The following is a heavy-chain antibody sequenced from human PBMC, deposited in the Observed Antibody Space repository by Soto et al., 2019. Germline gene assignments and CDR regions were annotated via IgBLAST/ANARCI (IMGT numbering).Heavy chain of an antibody. CDR2: IYYIGST. CDR3: ARDLRYFDYGEEYYYYGMDV. Sequence: QVQLQESGPGLVKPSQTLSLTCTVSGGSISSGGYYWSWIRQHPGKGLEWIGYIYYIGSTYYNPSLKSRVTISVNTSTTQSSLKLSSVTAADPAVYYCARDLRYFDYGEEYYYYGMDVWGQGTTVTVSS. V-gene: IGHV4-31*03. J-gene: IGHJ6*02. CDR1: GGSISSGGYY. D-gene: IGHD3-9*01.